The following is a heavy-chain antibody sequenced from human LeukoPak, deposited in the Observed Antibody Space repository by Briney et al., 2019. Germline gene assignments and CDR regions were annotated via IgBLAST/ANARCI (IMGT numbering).Heavy chain of an antibody. Sequence: GGSLRLSCAASGFIFSNYWMTWVRQAPGKGLEWVANIKDDGREKHYVDSVQGRFTISRDNAKNSVYLQMNSLRVEDTAVYYCGRDNHRPFYLWGQGSLVTVSS. V-gene: IGHV3-7*01. D-gene: IGHD2-21*01. CDR1: GFIFSNYW. CDR3: GRDNHRPFYL. CDR2: IKDDGREK. J-gene: IGHJ4*01.